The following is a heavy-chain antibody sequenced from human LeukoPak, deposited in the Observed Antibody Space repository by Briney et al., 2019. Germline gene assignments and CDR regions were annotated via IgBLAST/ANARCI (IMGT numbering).Heavy chain of an antibody. CDR1: GFTVSSNY. CDR2: IYSGGST. D-gene: IGHD5-18*01. J-gene: IGHJ4*02. Sequence: GGSLRLSCAASGFTVSSNYMSWGRQAPGKGLEWVSVIYSGGSTYYADSVKGRFTISRENSKNTLYLQRNSLRAEDTAVYYCARGGYSYGYDFDYWGQRALVTVSS. CDR3: ARGGYSYGYDFDY. V-gene: IGHV3-66*01.